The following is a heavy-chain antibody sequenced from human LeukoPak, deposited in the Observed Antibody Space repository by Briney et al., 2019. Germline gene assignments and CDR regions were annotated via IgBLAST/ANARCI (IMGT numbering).Heavy chain of an antibody. Sequence: ASVKVSCKASGYTFTSYAMNWVRQAPGQGLAWMGWINTNTGNPTYAQGFTGRFVFSLDTSVSTAYLQISSLKAEDTAVYYCASYYDYVWGSYRYTSPSYFDYWGQGTLVTVSS. V-gene: IGHV7-4-1*02. CDR2: INTNTGNP. CDR1: GYTFTSYA. J-gene: IGHJ4*02. CDR3: ASYYDYVWGSYRYTSPSYFDY. D-gene: IGHD3-16*02.